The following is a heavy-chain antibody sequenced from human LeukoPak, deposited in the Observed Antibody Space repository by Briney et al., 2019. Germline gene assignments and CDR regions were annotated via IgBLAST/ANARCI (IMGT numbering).Heavy chain of an antibody. Sequence: PSETLSLTCAVYGGSFSGYYWSWIRQPPGKGLEGLGEINHSGSTNYNPSLKSRVTISVDTSKNQFSLKLSSVTAADTAVYYCASSSGYYYHYFDYWGQGTLVTVSS. CDR3: ASSSGYYYHYFDY. D-gene: IGHD3-22*01. J-gene: IGHJ4*02. V-gene: IGHV4-34*01. CDR2: INHSGST. CDR1: GGSFSGYY.